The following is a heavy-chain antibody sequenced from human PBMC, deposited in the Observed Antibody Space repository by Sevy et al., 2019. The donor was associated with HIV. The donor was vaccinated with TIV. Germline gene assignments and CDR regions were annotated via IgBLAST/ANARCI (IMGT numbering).Heavy chain of an antibody. CDR1: GFTFSSYG. D-gene: IGHD6-13*01. Sequence: GGSLRLSCAASGFTFSSYGMNWVRQAPGKGLEWVSSVSSSSSYIYYADLVEGRFTISRDNAKNSLYLQMNSLRAEDTAVDYCARDRGSSSIGYGMDVWGQGTTVTVSS. CDR3: ARDRGSSSIGYGMDV. V-gene: IGHV3-21*06. CDR2: VSSSSSYI. J-gene: IGHJ6*02.